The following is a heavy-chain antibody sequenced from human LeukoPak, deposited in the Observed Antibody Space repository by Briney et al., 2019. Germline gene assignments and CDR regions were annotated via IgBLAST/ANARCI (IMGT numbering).Heavy chain of an antibody. CDR3: ARASYDTAFDI. J-gene: IGHJ3*02. V-gene: IGHV3-30-3*01. CDR2: ISYDASNK. D-gene: IGHD3-16*01. Sequence: GGSLRLSCAASGFTFSSYGMHWVRQAPRKGLEWVAVISYDASNKYYAESVKGRFTISRDNSKNTLYLQMNSLRAEDTAVYYCARASYDTAFDIWGQGTMVTVSS. CDR1: GFTFSSYG.